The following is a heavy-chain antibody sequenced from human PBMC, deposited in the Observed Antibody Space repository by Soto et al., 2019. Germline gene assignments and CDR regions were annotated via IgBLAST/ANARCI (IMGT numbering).Heavy chain of an antibody. Sequence: QVQLVQSGAEVKKPRSSVKVSCKAPGGTFSSYAISWVRQAPGQGLEWMGGIIPIFGTANYGQKFQGRVTITADESLTTAYMEPSSLRSEDMAGYYCARSDVPSCWVDVGYGGDCYSWWGEYFQHWGQGTLVTVSS. CDR2: IIPIFGTA. CDR3: ARSDVPSCWVDVGYGGDCYSWWGEYFQH. D-gene: IGHD2-21*02. CDR1: GGTFSSYA. J-gene: IGHJ1*01. V-gene: IGHV1-69*01.